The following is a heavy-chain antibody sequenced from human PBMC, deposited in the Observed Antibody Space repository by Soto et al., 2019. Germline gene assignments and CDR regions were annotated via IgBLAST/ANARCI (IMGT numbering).Heavy chain of an antibody. J-gene: IGHJ5*01. D-gene: IGHD2-2*02. V-gene: IGHV3-7*01. Sequence: GGSLRLSCAASGFTFSTYWMSWVRQAPGKGLEWVANIKQDGSEKNYVDSVKGRFTISRDNAKNSLYLQMNSLRAEDTAMYYCAKDKRDCSSTGCYKNNWFDSWGQGTLVTVSS. CDR2: IKQDGSEK. CDR3: AKDKRDCSSTGCYKNNWFDS. CDR1: GFTFSTYW.